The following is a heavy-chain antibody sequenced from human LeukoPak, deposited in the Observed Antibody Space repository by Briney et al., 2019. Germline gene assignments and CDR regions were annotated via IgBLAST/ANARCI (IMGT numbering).Heavy chain of an antibody. Sequence: GGSLRLSCAASGFTVTSYEMNWVRQAPGKGLEWVSYISSSGSTMFYADSLKGRFTISRDNAKNSLYLQMNGLRAEDTAVYFCARGLSWPRDYWGQGTLVTVSS. CDR1: GFTVTSYE. J-gene: IGHJ4*02. CDR3: ARGLSWPRDY. D-gene: IGHD5-12*01. CDR2: ISSSGSTM. V-gene: IGHV3-48*03.